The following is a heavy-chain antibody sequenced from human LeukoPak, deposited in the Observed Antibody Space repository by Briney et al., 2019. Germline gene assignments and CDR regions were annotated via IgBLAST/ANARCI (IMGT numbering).Heavy chain of an antibody. V-gene: IGHV3-23*01. J-gene: IGHJ4*02. CDR2: ISSSGGST. CDR1: GFTFSSSA. CDR3: AKVPFTYYYDSSGYYDADY. Sequence: PGGSLRLSCAASGFTFSSSAMSWVRQAPGKGLEWVSVISSSGGSTYYADSVKGRFTIFRDNSKNTLYLQMNSLRAEDTAVYYCAKVPFTYYYDSSGYYDADYWGQGTLVTVSS. D-gene: IGHD3-22*01.